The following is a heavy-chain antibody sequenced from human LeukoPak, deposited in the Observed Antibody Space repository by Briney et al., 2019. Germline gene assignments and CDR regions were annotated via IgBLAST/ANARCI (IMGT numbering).Heavy chain of an antibody. V-gene: IGHV4-4*07. CDR3: ARGTSGWSPPYFDY. CDR1: GGSISSDYWNYY. Sequence: SETLSLTCNVSGGSISSDYWNYYWNWIRQPAGKGLEWIGRIHTSGSTNYNPSLKSRVTMSVDTSKNQFSLKLSSVTAADTAVYYCARGTSGWSPPYFDYWGQGTLVTVSS. D-gene: IGHD6-19*01. CDR2: IHTSGST. J-gene: IGHJ4*02.